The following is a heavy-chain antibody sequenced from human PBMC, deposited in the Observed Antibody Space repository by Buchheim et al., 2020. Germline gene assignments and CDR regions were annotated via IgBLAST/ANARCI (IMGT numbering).Heavy chain of an antibody. CDR1: GGSISSANYY. D-gene: IGHD4-17*01. J-gene: IGHJ6*02. Sequence: QVQLQESGPGLLKPSQTLSLTCTVSGGSISSANYYWSWIRQPPGKGLEWIWYIYYSGSTNYNPSLKSRVTISVDTSKNQFSLQLSSVTAADTAVYYCVRDHTVNIYSYNGLDVWGQGTT. CDR2: IYYSGST. V-gene: IGHV4-30-4*01. CDR3: VRDHTVNIYSYNGLDV.